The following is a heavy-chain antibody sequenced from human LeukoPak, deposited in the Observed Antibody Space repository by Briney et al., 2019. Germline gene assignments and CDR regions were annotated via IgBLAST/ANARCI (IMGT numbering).Heavy chain of an antibody. Sequence: ASVKVSCKAPGYTFTSYGISWVRQAPGQALEWMGWISAYNGNTNYAQKLQGRVTMTTDTSTSTAYMELRSLRSDDTAVYYCARASRIAAATDYYYYYCMDVWGQGTTVTVSS. CDR2: ISAYNGNT. CDR1: GYTFTSYG. V-gene: IGHV1-18*01. J-gene: IGHJ6*02. D-gene: IGHD6-13*01. CDR3: ARASRIAAATDYYYYYCMDV.